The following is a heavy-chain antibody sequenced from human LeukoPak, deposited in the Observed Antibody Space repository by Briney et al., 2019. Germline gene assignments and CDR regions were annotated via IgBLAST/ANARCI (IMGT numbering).Heavy chain of an antibody. V-gene: IGHV3-30*01. J-gene: IGHJ6*03. CDR2: ISYDGSNK. D-gene: IGHD2-15*01. Sequence: GRSLRLSCAASGFTFSSYAMHWVRQAPGKGLEWVAVISYDGSNKYYADSVKGRFTISRDNSKNTLYLQMNSLRAEDTAVYYCARGFTPNYYYYMDVWGKGTTVIVSS. CDR3: ARGFTPNYYYYMDV. CDR1: GFTFSSYA.